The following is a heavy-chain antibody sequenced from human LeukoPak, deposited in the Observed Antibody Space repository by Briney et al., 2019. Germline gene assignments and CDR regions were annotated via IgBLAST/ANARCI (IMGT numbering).Heavy chain of an antibody. Sequence: GRSLRLSCAASGFTFSSYGMHWVRQAPGKGLEWVAVIWYDGSNKYYADSVKGRFTISRDNSKNTLYLQMSSLRAEDTAVYYCARERGWLNDYNWFDPWGQGTLVTVSS. J-gene: IGHJ5*02. CDR3: ARERGWLNDYNWFDP. D-gene: IGHD3-22*01. CDR1: GFTFSSYG. CDR2: IWYDGSNK. V-gene: IGHV3-33*01.